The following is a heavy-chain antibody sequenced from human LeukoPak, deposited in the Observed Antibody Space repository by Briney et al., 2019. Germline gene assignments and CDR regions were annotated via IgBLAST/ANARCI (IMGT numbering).Heavy chain of an antibody. CDR3: AIDWYGSGWYN. V-gene: IGHV3-23*01. D-gene: IGHD6-19*01. CDR2: ISGSGGST. J-gene: IGHJ1*01. CDR1: GFTFSSYA. Sequence: GGSLRLSCAASGFTFSSYAMSWVRQAPRKGLGWVSAISGSGGSTYYADSAKGRFTISRDNSKNTLYLQMNSLRAEDTAVYYCAIDWYGSGWYNWGQGTLVTVSS.